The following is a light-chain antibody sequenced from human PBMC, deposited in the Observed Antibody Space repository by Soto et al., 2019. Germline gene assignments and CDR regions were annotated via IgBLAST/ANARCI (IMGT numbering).Light chain of an antibody. CDR3: NSFTSSSTYV. CDR1: SNDVGNYKY. CDR2: DVS. Sequence: QSALTQPASVSGSPGQSITISCTGTSNDVGNYKYVSWYQQHPGKVPKLLIYDVSYRPSGVSNRFSGSKSGNTASLTISGLQAEDEADYYCNSFTSSSTYVFGTGTKLTVL. V-gene: IGLV2-14*01. J-gene: IGLJ1*01.